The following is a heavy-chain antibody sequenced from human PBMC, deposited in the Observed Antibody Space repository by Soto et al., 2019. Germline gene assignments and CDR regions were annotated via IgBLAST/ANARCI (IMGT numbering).Heavy chain of an antibody. D-gene: IGHD3-10*01. CDR1: GYIFSTYW. Sequence: PRESLKISCQGSGYIFSTYWIAWVRHMPGKGLECMGIIYPGDSDTRYSPSFQGQVTISADKSTTTAYLQWSSLNDSDTAMYYCARATITGIRGYFEGYFDYWGQGTLVTVSS. CDR3: ARATITGIRGYFEGYFDY. V-gene: IGHV5-51*01. CDR2: IYPGDSDT. J-gene: IGHJ4*02.